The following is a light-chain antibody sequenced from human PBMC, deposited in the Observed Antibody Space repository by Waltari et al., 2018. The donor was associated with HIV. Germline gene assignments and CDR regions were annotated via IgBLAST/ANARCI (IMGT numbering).Light chain of an antibody. CDR1: TFNIGNNL. J-gene: IGLJ3*02. Sequence: QAVLTQPPSVSAAPGQNVTSSCTGSTFNIGNNLFSLYQQLPGTAPKLLIYENNKRPSGIPDRFSGFKSGTSATLGITGLQTGDEAAYYCATWYSSLTGGPVFGGGTKLTVL. CDR3: ATWYSSLTGGPV. V-gene: IGLV1-51*02. CDR2: ENN.